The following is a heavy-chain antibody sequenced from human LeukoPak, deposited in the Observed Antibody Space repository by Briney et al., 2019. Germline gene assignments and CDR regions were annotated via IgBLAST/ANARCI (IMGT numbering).Heavy chain of an antibody. Sequence: PSETLSLTCTVSGGSINSYYWSWIRQPAGKGLEWIGRIYTSGTTNYNPSLKSRVTMSVDTSKKQFSLKLSSVTAADTAVYYCARTIAAQDGVYYYYYMDVWGKGTTVTVSS. V-gene: IGHV4-4*07. D-gene: IGHD6-13*01. CDR2: IYTSGTT. CDR3: ARTIAAQDGVYYYYYMDV. CDR1: GGSINSYY. J-gene: IGHJ6*03.